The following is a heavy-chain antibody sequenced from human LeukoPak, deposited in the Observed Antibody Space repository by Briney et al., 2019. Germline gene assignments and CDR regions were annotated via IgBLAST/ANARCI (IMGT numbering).Heavy chain of an antibody. J-gene: IGHJ3*02. D-gene: IGHD3-22*01. CDR3: ATAAFHYDSQIFDI. CDR1: GYTLTELS. CDR2: FDPEDGET. V-gene: IGHV1-24*01. Sequence: ASVKVSCXVSGYTLTELSMHWVRQAPGKGLEWMGGFDPEDGETIYAQKFQGRVTMTEDTSTDTAYMELSSLRSEDTAVYYCATAAFHYDSQIFDIWGQGTMVTVSS.